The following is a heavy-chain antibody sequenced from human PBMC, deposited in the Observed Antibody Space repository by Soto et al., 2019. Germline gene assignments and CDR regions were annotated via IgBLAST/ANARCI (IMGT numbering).Heavy chain of an antibody. CDR3: ARDISLDYYDSSGGFDD. D-gene: IGHD3-22*01. J-gene: IGHJ4*02. CDR2: IYYSGST. Sequence: SETLSLTCTVSGGSISSYYWSWIRQPPGKGLEWIGYIYYSGSTNYNPSLKSRVTISVDTSKNQFSLKLSSVTAADTAVYYCARDISLDYYDSSGGFDDWGQGTLVTVSS. CDR1: GGSISSYY. V-gene: IGHV4-59*01.